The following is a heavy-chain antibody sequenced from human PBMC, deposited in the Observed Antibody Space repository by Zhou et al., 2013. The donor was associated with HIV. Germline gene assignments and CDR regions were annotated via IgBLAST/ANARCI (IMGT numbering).Heavy chain of an antibody. CDR1: GLIISNNF. J-gene: IGHJ4*01. CDR2: MYSGGHS. Sequence: VQLIETGGGLIQPGASLKLSCTASGLIISNNFMSWVRQPPGKGLEWISLMYSGGHSFYADSVKGRFTISRDSSKNTLDLQMTSLRAEDTAVYYCARGRPVGFDKWGQGALVIVSS. V-gene: IGHV3-53*02. CDR3: ARGRPVGFDK. D-gene: IGHD1-26*01.